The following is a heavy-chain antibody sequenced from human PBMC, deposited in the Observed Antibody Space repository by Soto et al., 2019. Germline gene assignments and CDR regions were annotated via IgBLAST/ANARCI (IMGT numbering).Heavy chain of an antibody. Sequence: QVQLQESGPGLVKPSQTLSLTCTVSGGSISSGDYYWSWIRQPPGKGLEWLGYIYYSGSTYYNPSRKSRVTRSVDTSKNQFSLKLRSVTAADTAVYYCARDGVDYWFDPWGQGTLVTVSS. CDR1: GGSISSGDYY. V-gene: IGHV4-30-4*01. CDR2: IYYSGST. CDR3: ARDGVDYWFDP. J-gene: IGHJ5*02. D-gene: IGHD3-3*01.